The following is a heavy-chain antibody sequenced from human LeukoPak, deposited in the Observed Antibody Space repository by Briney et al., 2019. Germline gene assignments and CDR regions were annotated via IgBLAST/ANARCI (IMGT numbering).Heavy chain of an antibody. D-gene: IGHD2-2*01. J-gene: IGHJ6*03. CDR3: ARRGYCSSTSCYGGYYYYYYYMDV. Sequence: GGSLRLSCAGSGFTFSTYWMSWVRQAPGKGLEWVANIKQDGSEKYYVDTVKGRFTISRDNAKNSLYLQMNSLRAEDTAVYYCARRGYCSSTSCYGGYYYYYYYMDVWGKGTTVTVSS. CDR1: GFTFSTYW. V-gene: IGHV3-7*01. CDR2: IKQDGSEK.